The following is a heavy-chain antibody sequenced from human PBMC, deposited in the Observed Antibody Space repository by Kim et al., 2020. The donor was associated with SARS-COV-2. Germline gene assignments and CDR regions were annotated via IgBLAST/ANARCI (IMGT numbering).Heavy chain of an antibody. J-gene: IGHJ4*02. CDR3: AKGVTNSGFDY. Sequence: GGSLRLSCVASGFTFSTSPMGWVRQAPGKGLECVSRISWDGKRTYYADSVKGRVTISSDKSKNTLYLHMNSLRVEDTAVYYCAKGVTNSGFDYWGQGTQVTVSS. CDR1: GFTFSTSP. CDR2: ISWDGKRT. V-gene: IGHV3-23*01. D-gene: IGHD4-17*01.